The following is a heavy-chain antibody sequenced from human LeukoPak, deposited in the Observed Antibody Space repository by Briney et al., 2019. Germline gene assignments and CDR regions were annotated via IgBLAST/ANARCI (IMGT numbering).Heavy chain of an antibody. V-gene: IGHV5-51*01. Sequence: GESLKISCKGSGYSFTSYWIGWVRQMPGKGLEWMGIICPGDSDTRYSPSFQGQVTISADKSISTAYLQWSSLKASDTAMYYCARGYCSSTSCYAPYYGMDVWGKGTTVTVSS. CDR1: GYSFTSYW. CDR2: ICPGDSDT. CDR3: ARGYCSSTSCYAPYYGMDV. D-gene: IGHD2-2*01. J-gene: IGHJ6*04.